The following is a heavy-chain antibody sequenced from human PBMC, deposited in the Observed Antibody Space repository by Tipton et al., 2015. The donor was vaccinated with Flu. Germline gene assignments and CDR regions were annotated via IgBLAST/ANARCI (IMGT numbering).Heavy chain of an antibody. V-gene: IGHV4-39*07. Sequence: TLSLTCTVSGGSISRSHYSWGWIRQPPGKGPEWIGNIYHSGSTFYHPSLKSRVTISVDTSKNQFSLKLSSVTAADTAVYYCARDGGVGSGWSYSGGNYYYGMDVWGQGTTVIVSS. CDR2: IYHSGST. D-gene: IGHD6-19*01. CDR3: ARDGGVGSGWSYSGGNYYYGMDV. J-gene: IGHJ6*02. CDR1: GGSISRSHYS.